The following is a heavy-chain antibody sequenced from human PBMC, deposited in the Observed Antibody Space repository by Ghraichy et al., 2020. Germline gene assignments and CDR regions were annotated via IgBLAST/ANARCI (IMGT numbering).Heavy chain of an antibody. CDR2: ISISSSTI. D-gene: IGHD2-15*01. J-gene: IGHJ4*02. CDR1: GFTFSDYY. CDR3: ARVPRPGRYYFDS. V-gene: IGHV3-11*01. Sequence: GGSLRLSCAASGFTFSDYYMSWIRRAPGKRLDWVSYISISSSTIFYADSVTGRFTISRDNARNSLYLQMNSLRAEDTAIYYCARVPRPGRYYFDSWGQGTLVTVSS.